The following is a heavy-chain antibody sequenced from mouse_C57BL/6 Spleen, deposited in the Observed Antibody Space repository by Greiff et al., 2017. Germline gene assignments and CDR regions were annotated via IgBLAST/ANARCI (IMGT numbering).Heavy chain of an antibody. Sequence: QVQLKESGPGLVQPSQSLSITCTVSGFSLTSYGVHWVRQSPGRGLEWLGVIWSGGSTDYNAAFISRLSISKDNSKSQVFFKMNSLQADDTAIYYCARKRDLLWEGMDYWGQGTSVTVSS. D-gene: IGHD2-1*01. V-gene: IGHV2-2*01. CDR3: ARKRDLLWEGMDY. CDR1: GFSLTSYG. J-gene: IGHJ4*01. CDR2: IWSGGST.